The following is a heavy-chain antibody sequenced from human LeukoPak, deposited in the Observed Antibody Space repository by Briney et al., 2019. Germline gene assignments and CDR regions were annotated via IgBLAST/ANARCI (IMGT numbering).Heavy chain of an antibody. J-gene: IGHJ4*02. CDR1: GFTFAIYA. CDR3: AKDQNYESSGYYGGFDY. CDR2: ISGGGGDT. Sequence: GRSLRLSCAASGFTFAIYAMHWVRQAPGEGLEWVSGISGGGGDTYYADSVKGRFTISRDNSKNTLNLRMDSLRAENWALYYFAKDQNYESSGYYGGFDYWGQGTLVTVSS. D-gene: IGHD3-22*01. V-gene: IGHV3-23*01.